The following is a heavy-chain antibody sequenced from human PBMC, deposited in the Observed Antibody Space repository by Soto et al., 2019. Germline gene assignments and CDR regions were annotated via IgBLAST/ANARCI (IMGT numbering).Heavy chain of an antibody. CDR2: IYYSGST. D-gene: IGHD3-16*01. Sequence: QLQLQESGPGLVKPSETLSLTCTVSGGSISSSSYYWGWIRQPPGKGLEWIGSIYYSGSTYYNPSLKSRVTISVDTSKNQFSLKLSSVTAADTAGYYCARRDDYVWGSYVYFDYWGQGTLVTVSS. CDR1: GGSISSSSYY. V-gene: IGHV4-39*01. J-gene: IGHJ4*02. CDR3: ARRDDYVWGSYVYFDY.